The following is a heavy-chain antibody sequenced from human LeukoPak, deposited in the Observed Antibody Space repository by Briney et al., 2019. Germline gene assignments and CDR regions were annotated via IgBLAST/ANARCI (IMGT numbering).Heavy chain of an antibody. D-gene: IGHD5-12*01. Sequence: SETLSLTCTVSGGSISSYYWGWIRQPPGKGLEWIGSIYYSGSTYYNPSLKSRVTISVDTSKNQFSLKLSSVTAADTAVYYCARGGKGGYGPSPRKNWFDPWGQGTLVTVSS. J-gene: IGHJ5*02. V-gene: IGHV4-39*07. CDR2: IYYSGST. CDR3: ARGGKGGYGPSPRKNWFDP. CDR1: GGSISSYY.